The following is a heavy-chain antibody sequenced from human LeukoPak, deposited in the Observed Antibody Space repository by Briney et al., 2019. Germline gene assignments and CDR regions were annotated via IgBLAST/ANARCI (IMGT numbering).Heavy chain of an antibody. Sequence: AXVKVSCKASGYTFTSYGISWVRQAPGRGLEWMGWISAYNGNTNYAQKLQGRVTMTTDTSTSTAYMELRSLRSDDTAVYYCARDYYYYDSSGYDSEASFDYWGQGTLVTVSS. D-gene: IGHD3-22*01. J-gene: IGHJ4*02. CDR3: ARDYYYYDSSGYDSEASFDY. CDR1: GYTFTSYG. V-gene: IGHV1-18*01. CDR2: ISAYNGNT.